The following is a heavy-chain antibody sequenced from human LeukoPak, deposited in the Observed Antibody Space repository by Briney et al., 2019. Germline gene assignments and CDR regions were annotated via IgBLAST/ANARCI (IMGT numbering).Heavy chain of an antibody. J-gene: IGHJ4*02. V-gene: IGHV3-23*01. CDR3: ARDVIVVVPAANENFDY. CDR1: GFTFSNYG. D-gene: IGHD2-2*01. Sequence: GGSLRLSCAASGFTFSNYGMSWVRQAPGKGLEWASAISGSGGSTYYADSVKGRFTISRDNSKNTLYLQMNSLRAEDTAVYYCARDVIVVVPAANENFDYWGQGTLVTVSS. CDR2: ISGSGGST.